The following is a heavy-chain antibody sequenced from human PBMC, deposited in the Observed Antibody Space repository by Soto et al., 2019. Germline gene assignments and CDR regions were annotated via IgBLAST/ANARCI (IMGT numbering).Heavy chain of an antibody. V-gene: IGHV3-23*01. D-gene: IGHD3-10*01. CDR1: GFTFSSYA. CDR2: ISGSGGTT. CDR3: AREGYYLNWFDP. J-gene: IGHJ5*02. Sequence: PGGSLRLSCAASGFTFSSYAMSWVRQAPGKGLEWVSAISGSGGTTYYADSVKGRFTISRDNSKNTLYLQMNNLRAEDTAVYYCAREGYYLNWFDPWGQGTLVTVSS.